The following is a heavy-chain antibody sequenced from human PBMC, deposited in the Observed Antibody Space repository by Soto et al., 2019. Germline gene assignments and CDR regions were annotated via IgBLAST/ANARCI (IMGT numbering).Heavy chain of an antibody. Sequence: SLRLSCAASGFTFSSYWMSWVRQAPGKGLEWVANIKQDGSEKYYVDSVKGRFTISRDNAKNSLYLQMNSLRAEDTAVYYCARDSSADWNDLGIDYWGQGTLVTVSS. CDR2: IKQDGSEK. V-gene: IGHV3-7*01. CDR3: ARDSSADWNDLGIDY. CDR1: GFTFSSYW. J-gene: IGHJ4*02. D-gene: IGHD1-1*01.